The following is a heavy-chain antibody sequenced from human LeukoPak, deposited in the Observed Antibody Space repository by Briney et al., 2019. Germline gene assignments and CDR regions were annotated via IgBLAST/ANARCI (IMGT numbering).Heavy chain of an antibody. V-gene: IGHV1-18*01. Sequence: ASVKVSCKTSGYTFTNYGISWMRQAPGQGLEWMGWTSAYNGNTNYAQKLRGRVTLIIDRSTSTVYMELRSLRSDDTAVYYCARDATDAAFTPMNDYWGQGTLVTVSS. CDR2: TSAYNGNT. J-gene: IGHJ4*02. D-gene: IGHD2-15*01. CDR1: GYTFTNYG. CDR3: ARDATDAAFTPMNDY.